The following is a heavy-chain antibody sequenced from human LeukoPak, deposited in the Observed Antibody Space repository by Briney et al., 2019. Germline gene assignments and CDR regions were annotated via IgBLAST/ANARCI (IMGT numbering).Heavy chain of an antibody. Sequence: GRSLRLSCAASGFTFSSYGMHWVRQAPGKGLEWVAVIWYDGSNKNYADSVKGRFTISRDNSKNTLYLQMNSLRAEDTAVYYCARESGGYKSFDYWGQGTLVTVSS. D-gene: IGHD5-24*01. V-gene: IGHV3-33*01. J-gene: IGHJ4*02. CDR1: GFTFSSYG. CDR2: IWYDGSNK. CDR3: ARESGGYKSFDY.